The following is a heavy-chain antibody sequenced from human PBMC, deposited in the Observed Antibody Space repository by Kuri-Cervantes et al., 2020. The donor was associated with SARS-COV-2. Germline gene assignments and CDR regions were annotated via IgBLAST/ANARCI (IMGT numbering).Heavy chain of an antibody. CDR1: GFTFSSYS. V-gene: IGHV3-48*02. CDR2: ISSSSSTI. Sequence: GGSLRLSCAASGFTFSSYSMNWVRKAPGKGLEWVSYISSSSSTIYYADSVKGRFTISRDNAKNSLYLQTNSLRDEDTAVYYCARDSGSHPHWGQGTLVTVSS. CDR3: ARDSGSHPH. D-gene: IGHD1-26*01. J-gene: IGHJ4*02.